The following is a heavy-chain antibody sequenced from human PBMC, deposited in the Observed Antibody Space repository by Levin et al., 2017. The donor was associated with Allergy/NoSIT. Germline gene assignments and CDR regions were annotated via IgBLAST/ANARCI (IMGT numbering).Heavy chain of an antibody. V-gene: IGHV3-48*01. J-gene: IGHJ3*02. D-gene: IGHD3-16*01. CDR2: ISSSSTTI. Sequence: GGSLRLSCAASEFTFSDYDMNWVRQAPGKGLEWLSYISSSSTTIYYADSVQGRFTISRDNARNSLYLQMNSLRAEDTAAYFCARQQTTGDDAFDSWGQGTMVTVSS. CDR1: EFTFSDYD. CDR3: ARQQTTGDDAFDS.